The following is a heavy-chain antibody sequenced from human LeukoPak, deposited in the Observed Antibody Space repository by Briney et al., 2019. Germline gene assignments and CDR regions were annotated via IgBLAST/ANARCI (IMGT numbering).Heavy chain of an antibody. CDR1: GYSISSGYY. V-gene: IGHV4-38-2*02. CDR2: IYHSGST. Sequence: SETLSLTCTVSGYSISSGYYWGWIRQPPGKGLEWIGSIYHSGSTNYNPSLKSRVTISVDTSKNQFSLKLSSVTAADTAVYYCARAGVVGATGWFDPWGQGTLVTVSS. CDR3: ARAGVVGATGWFDP. D-gene: IGHD1-26*01. J-gene: IGHJ5*02.